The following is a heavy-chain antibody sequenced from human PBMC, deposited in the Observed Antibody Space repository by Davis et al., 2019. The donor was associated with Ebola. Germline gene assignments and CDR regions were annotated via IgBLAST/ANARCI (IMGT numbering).Heavy chain of an antibody. CDR3: ARRNTYYYGSGSLYWYFDL. J-gene: IGHJ2*01. D-gene: IGHD3-10*01. CDR2: IYPGDSDT. V-gene: IGHV5-51*01. Sequence: GESLKISCKGSGYSFTSYWIGWVRQMPGKGLEWMGIIYPGDSDTRYSPSFQGQVTISADKSISTAYLQWSSLKASDTAMYYCARRNTYYYGSGSLYWYFDLWGRGTLVTVSS. CDR1: GYSFTSYW.